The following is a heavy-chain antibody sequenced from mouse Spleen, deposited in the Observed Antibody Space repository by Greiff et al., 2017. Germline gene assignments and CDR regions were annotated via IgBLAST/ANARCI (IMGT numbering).Heavy chain of an antibody. CDR2: INPNNGGT. CDR1: GYTFTDYY. CDR3: ARQRYYYMDY. D-gene: IGHD2-3*01. Sequence: VQLQQSGPELVKPGASVKISCKASGYTFTDYYMNWVKQSHGKSLEWIGDINPNNGGTSYNQKFKGKATLTVDKSSSTAYMELRSLTSEDSAVYYCARQRYYYMDYWGQGTSVTVSS. J-gene: IGHJ4*01. V-gene: IGHV1-26*01.